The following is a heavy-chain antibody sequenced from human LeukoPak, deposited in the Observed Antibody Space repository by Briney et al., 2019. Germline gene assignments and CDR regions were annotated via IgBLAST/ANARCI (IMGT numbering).Heavy chain of an antibody. Sequence: PGGSLRLSCAASGFTFSSYSMNWVRQAPGRGLEWVSGFTWNSGTIHYAESVRGRFTISRDNAKNSLYLQMNSLRADDTALYYCAKDKVANFGVMKGSGMDLWGQGTTVTVSS. V-gene: IGHV3-9*01. CDR2: FTWNSGTI. CDR3: AKDKVANFGVMKGSGMDL. D-gene: IGHD3-3*01. J-gene: IGHJ6*02. CDR1: GFTFSSYS.